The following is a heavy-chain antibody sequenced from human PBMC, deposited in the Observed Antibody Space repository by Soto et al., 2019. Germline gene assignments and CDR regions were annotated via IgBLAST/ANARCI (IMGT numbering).Heavy chain of an antibody. V-gene: IGHV3-23*01. Sequence: EVQLLESGGGLVQPGGSQRLSCTASGFTFSSYALSWVRQAPGKGLERVSSISGSGGSTYYADSVKGRVTISRDNSKNTLYLQMSSLRPEDTAVYYCAKESLKTPVTGPVDCWGQGTVVTVSS. CDR1: GFTFSSYA. CDR2: ISGSGGST. D-gene: IGHD6-19*01. CDR3: AKESLKTPVTGPVDC. J-gene: IGHJ4*02.